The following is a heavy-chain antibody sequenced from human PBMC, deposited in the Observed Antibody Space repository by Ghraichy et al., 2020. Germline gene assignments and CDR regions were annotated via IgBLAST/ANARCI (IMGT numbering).Heavy chain of an antibody. CDR1: GGSISSYY. J-gene: IGHJ4*02. CDR2: IYYSGST. D-gene: IGHD2-15*01. Sequence: GSLSLTCTVSGGSISSYYWSWIRQPPGKGLEWIGYIYYSGSTNYNPSLKSRVTISVDTSKNQFSLKLSSVTAADTAVYYCARSFFGGVYCSGGSCYFDYWGQGTLVTVSS. V-gene: IGHV4-59*01. CDR3: ARSFFGGVYCSGGSCYFDY.